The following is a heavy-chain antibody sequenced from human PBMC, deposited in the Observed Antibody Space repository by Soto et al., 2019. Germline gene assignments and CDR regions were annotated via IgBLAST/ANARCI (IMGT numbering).Heavy chain of an antibody. J-gene: IGHJ4*02. CDR2: IKQDGSEK. CDR3: ARSRYLEY. CDR1: GFTFSNYW. Sequence: QPGGSLRLSCAVSGFTFSNYWMSWVRQAPGKGLEWVANIKQDGSEKNYVDSVEGRFTISRDNAKNSLYLQMNSLRAEDTAVYYCARSRYLEYWGQGTLVTVSS. D-gene: IGHD1-20*01. V-gene: IGHV3-7*04.